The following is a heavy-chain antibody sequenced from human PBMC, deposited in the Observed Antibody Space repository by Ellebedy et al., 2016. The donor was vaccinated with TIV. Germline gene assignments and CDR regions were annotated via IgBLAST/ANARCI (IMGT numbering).Heavy chain of an antibody. V-gene: IGHV3-53*01. Sequence: PGGSLRLSCAASGFTVSNNYMSWVRQAPGKGLEWVSVIYSGGSTYYADSVEGRFIISRDNSKKTLYLQMNSLRAEDTAVYYCAKGREGGSDTSAPRYYFDYWGLGTLVTVSS. CDR3: AKGREGGSDTSAPRYYFDY. CDR2: IYSGGST. J-gene: IGHJ4*02. D-gene: IGHD3-22*01. CDR1: GFTVSNNY.